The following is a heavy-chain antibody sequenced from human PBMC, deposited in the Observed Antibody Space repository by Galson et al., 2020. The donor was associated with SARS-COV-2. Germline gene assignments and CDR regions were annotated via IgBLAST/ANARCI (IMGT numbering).Heavy chain of an antibody. CDR3: AREALAKVVLMVYAIGDHLDY. V-gene: IGHV3-48*03. Sequence: SCAASGFTFSSYEMNWVRQAPGKGLEWVSYISSSGSTIYYADSVKGRFTISRDNAKNSLYLQMNSLRAEDTAVYYCAREALAKVVLMVYAIGDHLDYWGQGTLVTVSS. CDR2: ISSSGSTI. CDR1: GFTFSSYE. D-gene: IGHD2-8*01. J-gene: IGHJ4*02.